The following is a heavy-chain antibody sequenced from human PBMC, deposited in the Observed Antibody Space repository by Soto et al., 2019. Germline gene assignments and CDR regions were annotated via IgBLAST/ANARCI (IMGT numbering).Heavy chain of an antibody. D-gene: IGHD2-15*01. CDR2: IYNSGST. Sequence: QLQLQESGSGLVKPSQTLSLTCAVSGCSISSGGYSWSWIRQPPGKGLEWIGYIYNSGSTYYNPSLKSRVTILVERSKNQFSLNLSSVAAADTAVYYCARGEVVALGYWGQGTLGSVSS. J-gene: IGHJ4*02. CDR1: GCSISSGGYS. V-gene: IGHV4-30-2*01. CDR3: ARGEVVALGY.